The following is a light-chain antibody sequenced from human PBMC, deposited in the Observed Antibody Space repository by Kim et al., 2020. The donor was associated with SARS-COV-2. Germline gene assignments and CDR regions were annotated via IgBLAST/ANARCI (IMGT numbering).Light chain of an antibody. J-gene: IGKJ1*01. CDR1: QSVSSY. V-gene: IGKV3-11*01. CDR3: QQRSNWPPT. CDR2: DAY. Sequence: LSHGKRATHSYKASQSVSSYLAWYQQKPGQVPRLLIYDAYNRATGIPARFSGSGSGTDFTLTISSLEPEDFAGYYCQQRSNWPPTFGQGTKVDIK.